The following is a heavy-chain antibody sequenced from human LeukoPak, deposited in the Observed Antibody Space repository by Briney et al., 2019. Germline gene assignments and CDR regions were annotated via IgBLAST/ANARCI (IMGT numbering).Heavy chain of an antibody. CDR2: INHSGST. V-gene: IGHV4-34*01. Sequence: PSETLSLTCAGYGGSFNGYYWSWIRQPPGKRLEGIGEINHSGSTNYNPSLKSRVTISVDTSKNQFSLKLSSVTAADTAVYYCARGGYSYGYNWYFDLWGRGTLVTVSS. J-gene: IGHJ2*01. CDR3: ARGGYSYGYNWYFDL. CDR1: GGSFNGYY. D-gene: IGHD5-18*01.